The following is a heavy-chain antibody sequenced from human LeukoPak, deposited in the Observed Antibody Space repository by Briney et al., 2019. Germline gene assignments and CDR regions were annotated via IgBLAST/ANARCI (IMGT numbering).Heavy chain of an antibody. Sequence: PGGSLRLSCAASGFTFSSYSMNWVRQAPGKGLEWVSYISSSSSTIYYADSVKGRFTISRDNAKNSLYLQMNSLRAEDTAVYYCAGERPGDYWGQGTLVTVSP. J-gene: IGHJ4*02. V-gene: IGHV3-48*01. CDR1: GFTFSSYS. D-gene: IGHD1-1*01. CDR3: AGERPGDY. CDR2: ISSSSSTI.